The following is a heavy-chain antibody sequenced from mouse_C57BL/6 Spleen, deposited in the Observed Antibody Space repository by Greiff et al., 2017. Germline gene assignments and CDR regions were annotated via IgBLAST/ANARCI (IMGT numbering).Heavy chain of an antibody. Sequence: VQLKQSGPELVRPGASVKISCKASGYSFTDYNMNWVKQSNGKSLEWIGVINPNNGATSYNQKFKGKATLTVDPSSSTAYMQLNSLTSEDSAVYYCTRSNSSGYLVDYWGQGTSVTVSS. D-gene: IGHD3-2*02. CDR2: INPNNGAT. J-gene: IGHJ4*01. V-gene: IGHV1-39*01. CDR1: GYSFTDYN. CDR3: TRSNSSGYLVDY.